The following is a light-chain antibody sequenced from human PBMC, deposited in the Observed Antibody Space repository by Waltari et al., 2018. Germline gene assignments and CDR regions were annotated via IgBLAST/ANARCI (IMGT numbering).Light chain of an antibody. V-gene: IGKV3-20*01. J-gene: IGKJ2*01. CDR2: GAS. Sequence: EIVLTQSPGTLSLSPGERATLSCRASQSVSASFLAWYQQKPGQAPRLLISGASTRATGIPDRFSGSGSVTDFTLTINRLEPEEFALYYCQQYGSPPYTFGQGTRLEIK. CDR3: QQYGSPPYT. CDR1: QSVSASF.